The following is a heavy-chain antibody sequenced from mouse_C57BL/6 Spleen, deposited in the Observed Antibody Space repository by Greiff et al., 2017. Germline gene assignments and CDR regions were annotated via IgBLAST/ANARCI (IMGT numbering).Heavy chain of an antibody. V-gene: IGHV1-81*01. CDR3: ARSSDGYYPYYYAMDY. CDR1: GYTFTSYG. CDR2: IYPRSGNT. D-gene: IGHD2-3*01. Sequence: VKLQESGAELARPGASVKLSCKASGYTFTSYGISWVKQRTGQGLEWIGEIYPRSGNTYYNEKFKGKATLTADKFSSTAYMELRSLTSEDSAVYFCARSSDGYYPYYYAMDYWGQGTSVTVSS. J-gene: IGHJ4*01.